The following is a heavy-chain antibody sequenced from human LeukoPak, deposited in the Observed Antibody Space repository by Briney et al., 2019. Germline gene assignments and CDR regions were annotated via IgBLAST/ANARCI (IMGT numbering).Heavy chain of an antibody. CDR2: IYYSGNT. CDR1: GGSISNNNYY. CDR3: ANYGYRGFFDY. V-gene: IGHV4-39*01. Sequence: SETLSLTCTVSGGSISNNNYYWGWIRQPPGKGLEWIGSIYYSGNTYYSPSLKSRVTISVDTSKNQFSLTLTSVTAADTAVYYCANYGYRGFFDYWGQGTLVTVSS. D-gene: IGHD5-24*01. J-gene: IGHJ4*02.